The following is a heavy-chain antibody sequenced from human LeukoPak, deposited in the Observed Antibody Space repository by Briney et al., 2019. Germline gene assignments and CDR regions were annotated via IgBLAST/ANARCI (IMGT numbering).Heavy chain of an antibody. V-gene: IGHV4-61*01. CDR1: GGSFSSNSYH. D-gene: IGHD5-18*01. J-gene: IGHJ4*02. Sequence: SETLSLTCTVSGGSFSSNSYHWSWIRQPPGKGLEWIGYIRYSGSTNKNPSLKSRVTISVDASKNQFSLNLSSVTAADMALYYCARLSEYSYGFYFDYWGQGTLVTVSS. CDR3: ARLSEYSYGFYFDY. CDR2: IRYSGST.